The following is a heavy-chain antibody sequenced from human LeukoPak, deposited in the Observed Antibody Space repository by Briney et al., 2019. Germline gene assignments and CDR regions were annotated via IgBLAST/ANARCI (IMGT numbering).Heavy chain of an antibody. V-gene: IGHV1-69*13. CDR3: ARAPPYYGSGSYYTPHRDAFDI. CDR2: IIPIFGTA. D-gene: IGHD3-10*01. J-gene: IGHJ3*02. CDR1: GGIFSSYA. Sequence: ASVKVSCKASGGIFSSYAISWVRQAPGQGLEWMGGIIPIFGTANYAQKFQGRVTITADESTSTAYMELSSLRSEDTAVYYCARAPPYYGSGSYYTPHRDAFDIWGQGTMVTVSS.